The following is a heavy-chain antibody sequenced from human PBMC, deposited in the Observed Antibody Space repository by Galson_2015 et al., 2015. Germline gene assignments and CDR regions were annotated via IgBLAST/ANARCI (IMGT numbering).Heavy chain of an antibody. D-gene: IGHD6-13*01. CDR1: GYTFTSYG. V-gene: IGHV1-69*10. J-gene: IGHJ6*02. CDR2: IIPIFGIA. Sequence: SVKVSCKASGYTFTSYGISWVRQAPGQGLEWMGGIIPIFGIANYAQKSQGRVTITADKSTSTAYMELSSLRPEDTAVYYCARGLSKIAAAGVNHYYYGMDVWGQGTTVTVSS. CDR3: ARGLSKIAAAGVNHYYYGMDV.